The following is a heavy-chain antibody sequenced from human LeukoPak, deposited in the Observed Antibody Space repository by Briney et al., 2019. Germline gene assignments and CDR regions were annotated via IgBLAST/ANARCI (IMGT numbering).Heavy chain of an antibody. Sequence: GGSLRLSCAASGFTFSNYVLGWVRQAPGKGLQWVSAISGSGGSTYYADSVKGRFTISRDNSKNTLYLQMNSLRAEDTAVYYCARVEGTMVRGVIHSFDYWGQGTLVTVSS. J-gene: IGHJ4*02. CDR3: ARVEGTMVRGVIHSFDY. V-gene: IGHV3-23*01. D-gene: IGHD3-10*01. CDR2: ISGSGGST. CDR1: GFTFSNYV.